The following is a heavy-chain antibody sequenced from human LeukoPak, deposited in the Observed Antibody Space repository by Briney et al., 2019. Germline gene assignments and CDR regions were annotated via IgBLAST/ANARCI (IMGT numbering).Heavy chain of an antibody. Sequence: GGSLRLSCAASGFTFSDYYMSWIRQAPGKGLEWVSYISSSGSTIYYADSVKGRFTISRDNAKNSLYLQMNSLRAEDTAVYYCAREGNSGPPRVFPAGRLEIYYYYYMDVWGKGTTVTVSS. V-gene: IGHV3-11*04. CDR1: GFTFSDYY. D-gene: IGHD3-16*01. CDR3: AREGNSGPPRVFPAGRLEIYYYYYMDV. J-gene: IGHJ6*03. CDR2: ISSSGSTI.